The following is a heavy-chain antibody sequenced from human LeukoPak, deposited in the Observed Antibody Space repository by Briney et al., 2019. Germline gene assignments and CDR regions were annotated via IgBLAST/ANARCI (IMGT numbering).Heavy chain of an antibody. J-gene: IGHJ4*02. V-gene: IGHV3-30*02. CDR3: AKGHYYGSGRSGNYFDY. CDR1: GFSRNTFG. Sequence: GGSLRLSCAASGFSRNTFGMHWVRQAPGKGLEWVAFIHYDGRDKFYPDSMKGRFTISRDNSKNTLYLQMNSLRAEDTAVYYCAKGHYYGSGRSGNYFDYWGQGTLVTVSS. CDR2: IHYDGRDK. D-gene: IGHD3-10*01.